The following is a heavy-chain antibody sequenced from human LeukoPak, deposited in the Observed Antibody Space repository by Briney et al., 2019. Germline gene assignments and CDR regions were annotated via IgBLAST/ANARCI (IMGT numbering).Heavy chain of an antibody. CDR1: GFTFSSYA. D-gene: IGHD5-18*01. V-gene: IGHV3-23*01. CDR2: ISGSGGST. CDR3: ARAGYSYGGYYYYYMDV. Sequence: PGGSLRLSCAVSGFTFSSYAMSWVRQAPGKGLEWVSAISGSGGSTYYADSVKGRFTISRDNSKNTLYLQMNSLRAEDTAVYYCARAGYSYGGYYYYYMDVWGKGTTVTISS. J-gene: IGHJ6*03.